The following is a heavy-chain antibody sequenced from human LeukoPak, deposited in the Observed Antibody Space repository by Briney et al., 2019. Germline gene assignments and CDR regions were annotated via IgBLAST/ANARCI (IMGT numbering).Heavy chain of an antibody. J-gene: IGHJ6*02. CDR2: ISAYNGNT. V-gene: IGHV1-18*01. CDR1: GYTFTSYG. Sequence: ASVKASCKASGYTFTSYGISWVRQAPGQGLEWMGWISAYNGNTNYAQKLQGRVTMTTDTSTSTAYMELRSLRSDDTAVYYCAAPTVTTFYYGMDVWGQGTTVTVSS. D-gene: IGHD4-11*01. CDR3: AAPTVTTFYYGMDV.